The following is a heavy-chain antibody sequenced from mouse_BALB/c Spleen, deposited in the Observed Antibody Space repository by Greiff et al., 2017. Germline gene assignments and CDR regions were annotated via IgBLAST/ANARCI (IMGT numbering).Heavy chain of an antibody. CDR1: GYTFTSYW. D-gene: IGHD3-1*01. CDR2: INPSNGRT. Sequence: VQLQQPGAELVKPGASVKLSCKASGYTFTSYWMHWVKQRPGQGLEWIGEINPSNGRTNYNEKFKSKATLTVDKSSSTAYMQLSSLTSEDSAVYYCASGGSYAMDYWGQGTSVTVSS. CDR3: ASGGSYAMDY. V-gene: IGHV1S81*02. J-gene: IGHJ4*01.